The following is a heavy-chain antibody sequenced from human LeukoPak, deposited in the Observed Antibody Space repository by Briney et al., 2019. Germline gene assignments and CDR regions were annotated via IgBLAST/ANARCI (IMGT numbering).Heavy chain of an antibody. Sequence: PGGSLRLSCAASGFTFSRYWMHWVRQAPGKGLVWVSLIDNDEKITTYADSVKGRFTISRDNAKNTLYLQMNSLRADDTAAYYCARDTIAAPGDFDYWGQGTLVTVSS. CDR1: GFTFSRYW. D-gene: IGHD6-13*01. CDR3: ARDTIAAPGDFDY. J-gene: IGHJ4*02. V-gene: IGHV3-74*01. CDR2: IDNDEKIT.